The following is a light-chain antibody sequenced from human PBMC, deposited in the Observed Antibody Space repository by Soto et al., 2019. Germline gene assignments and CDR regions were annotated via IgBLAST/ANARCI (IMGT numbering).Light chain of an antibody. J-gene: IGLJ1*01. CDR2: DVS. CDR1: SSDVGGYNY. CDR3: SSYTNSGTLYV. Sequence: QSALTQPASVSGSPGQSITISCTGTSSDVGGYNYVSWYQQHSGKAPKLMIYDVSNRPSGVCNRCSGSKSGNTASLTISGLQAEDEADYYCSSYTNSGTLYVFGTGTQLTVL. V-gene: IGLV2-14*01.